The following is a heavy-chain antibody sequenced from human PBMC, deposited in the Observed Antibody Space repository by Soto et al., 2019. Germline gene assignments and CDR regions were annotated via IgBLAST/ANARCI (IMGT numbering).Heavy chain of an antibody. Sequence: SQTLSLTCATSGDSVSSNSATWNWIRQSPSRGLEWLGRTYYRSNWYTDYAVSVKSRITINPDTSKNQLSLQLNSVTPEDTAVYYCARSNTYGPPLDYWGHGTLVTVSS. V-gene: IGHV6-1*01. CDR2: TYYRSNWYT. D-gene: IGHD5-18*01. J-gene: IGHJ4*01. CDR1: GDSVSSNSAT. CDR3: ARSNTYGPPLDY.